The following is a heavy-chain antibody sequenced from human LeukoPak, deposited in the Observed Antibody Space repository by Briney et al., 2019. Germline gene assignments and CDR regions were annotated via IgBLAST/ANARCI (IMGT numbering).Heavy chain of an antibody. D-gene: IGHD7-27*01. CDR1: GDSISSGH. J-gene: IGHJ4*02. CDR2: TYNSGCT. Sequence: ETLSLTCTVSGDSISSGHGWSWIRQPPGKGLEWLGYTYNSGCTNCNPSLKSRVTMSVDTSKSQFSLKLSSVTAADTAVYFCARDNWGSLDYWGQGTLVTVSS. CDR3: ARDNWGSLDY. V-gene: IGHV4-59*11.